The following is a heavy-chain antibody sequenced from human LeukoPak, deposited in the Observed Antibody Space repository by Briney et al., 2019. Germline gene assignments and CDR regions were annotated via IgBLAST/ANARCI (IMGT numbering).Heavy chain of an antibody. Sequence: SVKVSCKASGGTFSSYAISWVRQAPGQGLEWMGGIIPIFGTANYAQKFQGRVTITTDESTSTAYMELSSLRSEDTAVYYCASVKWEPRTYSKYDAFDIWGQGTMVTVSS. CDR3: ASVKWEPRTYSKYDAFDI. V-gene: IGHV1-69*05. CDR2: IIPIFGTA. J-gene: IGHJ3*02. CDR1: GGTFSSYA. D-gene: IGHD1-26*01.